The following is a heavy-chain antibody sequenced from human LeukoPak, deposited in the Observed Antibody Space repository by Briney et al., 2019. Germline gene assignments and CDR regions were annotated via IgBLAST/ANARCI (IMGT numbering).Heavy chain of an antibody. Sequence: ASVKVSCKASGYTFTSYGISWVRQAPGQGLEWMGWISAYNGNTNYAQKLQGRVTMTTDTSTSTAYMELRSPRSDDTAGEYCARSTRTTPPSRIWGQGTMVTVSS. CDR3: ARSTRTTPPSRI. D-gene: IGHD1-14*01. J-gene: IGHJ3*02. V-gene: IGHV1-18*01. CDR2: ISAYNGNT. CDR1: GYTFTSYG.